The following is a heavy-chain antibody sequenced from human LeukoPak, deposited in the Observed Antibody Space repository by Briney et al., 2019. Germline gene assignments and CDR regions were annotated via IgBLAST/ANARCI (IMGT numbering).Heavy chain of an antibody. J-gene: IGHJ5*02. V-gene: IGHV1-8*01. D-gene: IGHD6-13*01. CDR2: MNPNSGST. CDR3: ARLIAAAGNWFDP. Sequence: ASVKVSCKASGYTFTSYDINWVRQATGQGLEWMGWMNPNSGSTGYAQKFQGRVTMTRNTSISTAYMELSSLRSEDTAVYYCARLIAAAGNWFDPWGQGTLVTVSS. CDR1: GYTFTSYD.